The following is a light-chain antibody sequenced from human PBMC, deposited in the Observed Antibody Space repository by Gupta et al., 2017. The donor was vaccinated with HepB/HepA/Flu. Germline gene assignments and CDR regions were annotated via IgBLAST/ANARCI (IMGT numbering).Light chain of an antibody. Sequence: DLQLIQSPSSLSASLGDRVTITCRASQDINSYLAWFQQKPGRAPKSLIFTASNWESGVPARFSGSRSGTDFTLTISRLQPEDFAAYYCQQYKSYPPTFGQGTKVEI. CDR3: QQYKSYPPT. CDR2: TAS. CDR1: QDINSY. J-gene: IGKJ1*01. V-gene: IGKV1-16*01.